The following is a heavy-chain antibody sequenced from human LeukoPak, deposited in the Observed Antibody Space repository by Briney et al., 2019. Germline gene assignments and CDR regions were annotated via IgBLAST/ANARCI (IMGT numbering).Heavy chain of an antibody. CDR2: IYTSGST. V-gene: IGHV4-4*07. CDR1: GGSISSYY. Sequence: SETLSLTCTVSGGSISSYYWSWIRQPAGKVLEWIGRIYTSGSTNYNPSLKSRVTMSVDTSKNQFSLKLSSVTAADTAVYYCARDRGSGSYYTHDAFDIWGQGTMVTVSS. J-gene: IGHJ3*02. D-gene: IGHD3-10*01. CDR3: ARDRGSGSYYTHDAFDI.